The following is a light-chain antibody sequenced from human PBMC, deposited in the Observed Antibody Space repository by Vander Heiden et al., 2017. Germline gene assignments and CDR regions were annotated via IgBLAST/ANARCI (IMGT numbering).Light chain of an antibody. V-gene: IGLV3-9*01. CDR1: NIESKY. Sequence: SYDLTQPFSVSVALGQTATLTCGGDNIESKYVHWYQQKPGQAPVLVICRDSTRPAGIPERFSGSSSGNTATLTISRAQAGDEAVYYCQLWDSTTVLLGGGTKVTVL. CDR2: RDS. CDR3: QLWDSTTVL. J-gene: IGLJ2*01.